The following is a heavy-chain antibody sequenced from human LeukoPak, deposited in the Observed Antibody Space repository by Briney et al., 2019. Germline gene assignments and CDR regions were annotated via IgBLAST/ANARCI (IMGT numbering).Heavy chain of an antibody. V-gene: IGHV1-18*01. J-gene: IGHJ4*02. CDR3: ARTYCSGGSCYARSDY. D-gene: IGHD2-15*01. CDR1: GYTFTSYG. CDR2: ISAYNGNT. Sequence: ASVKVSCKASGYTFTSYGISWVRQAPGQGLEWKGWISAYNGNTNYAQKLQGRVTMTTDTSTSTAYMELRSLRSDDTAVYYCARTYCSGGSCYARSDYWGQGTLVTVSS.